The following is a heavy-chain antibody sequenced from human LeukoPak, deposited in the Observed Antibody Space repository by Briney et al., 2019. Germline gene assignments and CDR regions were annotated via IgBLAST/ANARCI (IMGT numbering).Heavy chain of an antibody. V-gene: IGHV1-24*01. CDR2: FDPEDGET. Sequence: ASVRVSCKVSGYTLTGLSMHWVRQAPGKGLGRGGGFDPEDGETIYAQKFQGRVTMTEDTSTDTAYMELSSLRSEYTAVYYCARGGVYYDSSGYIPYYGMDVWGQGTTVTVSS. D-gene: IGHD3-22*01. J-gene: IGHJ6*02. CDR3: ARGGVYYDSSGYIPYYGMDV. CDR1: GYTLTGLS.